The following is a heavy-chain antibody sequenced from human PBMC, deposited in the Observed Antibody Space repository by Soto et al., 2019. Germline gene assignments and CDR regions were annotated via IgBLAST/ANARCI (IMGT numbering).Heavy chain of an antibody. CDR1: GGSFSGYY. CDR2: INHSGST. J-gene: IGHJ4*02. V-gene: IGHV4-34*01. CDR3: ARGRLVVPAAIAYFDY. D-gene: IGHD2-2*02. Sequence: SETLSLTCAVYGGSFSGYYWSWIRQPPGKGLEWIGEINHSGSTNYNPSLKSRVTISVDTSKNQFSLKLSSVTAADTAVYYCARGRLVVPAAIAYFDYWGQGTLVTVSS.